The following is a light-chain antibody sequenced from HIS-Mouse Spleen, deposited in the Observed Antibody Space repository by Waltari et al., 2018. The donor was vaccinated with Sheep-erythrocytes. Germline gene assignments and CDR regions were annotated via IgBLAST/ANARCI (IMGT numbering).Light chain of an antibody. CDR3: SSYTSSSTLV. J-gene: IGLJ3*02. CDR1: SSYVGGYNY. V-gene: IGLV2-14*01. Sequence: QSALTQPASVSGSPGQSITISCTGTSSYVGGYNYVSWYQHHPGKAPKLMIYEVSNRPSGVSNRFSGSKSGNTASLTISGLQAEDEADYYCSSYTSSSTLVFGGGTKLTVL. CDR2: EVS.